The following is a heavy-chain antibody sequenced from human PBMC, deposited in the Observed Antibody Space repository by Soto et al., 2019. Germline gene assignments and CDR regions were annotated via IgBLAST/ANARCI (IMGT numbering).Heavy chain of an antibody. V-gene: IGHV3-23*01. J-gene: IGHJ4*02. CDR2: ISGSGDST. CDR1: GFTFTSYA. Sequence: EVQLLESGGGLVQPGGSRRLSCAAPGFTFTSYAVTWVPQAQGKGLEWVSAISGSGDSTSYADSVKGRFTISRDNSKNTLYLQMNSLRAEDTAVYYCAKEDLERDYFDYWGQGTLVTVSS. CDR3: AKEDLERDYFDY. D-gene: IGHD1-1*01.